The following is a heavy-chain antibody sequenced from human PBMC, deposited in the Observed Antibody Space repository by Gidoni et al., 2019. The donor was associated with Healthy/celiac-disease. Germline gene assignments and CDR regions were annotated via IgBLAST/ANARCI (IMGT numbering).Heavy chain of an antibody. CDR3: ARGKAVAGKREFDY. CDR2: ISYDGSNK. J-gene: IGHJ4*02. Sequence: QVQLVESGGGVVQPGRSLRLSCAASGFTFSSYGMHWVRKAPGKGLEWVAVISYDGSNKYYADSVKGRFTISRDNSKNTLYLQMNSLRAEDTAVYYCARGKAVAGKREFDYWGQGTLVTVSS. CDR1: GFTFSSYG. V-gene: IGHV3-30*03. D-gene: IGHD6-19*01.